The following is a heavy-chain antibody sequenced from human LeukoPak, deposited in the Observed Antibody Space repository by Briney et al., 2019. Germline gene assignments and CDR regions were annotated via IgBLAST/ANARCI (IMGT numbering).Heavy chain of an antibody. Sequence: GGSLRLSCVVSGFTFRSYEMNWVRQAPGKGLEWVSYISSSGSTIYYADSVKGRFTISRDNAKNSLYLQMNSLRAEDTAVYYCARDSIVTGEFDYWGQGTLVTVSS. D-gene: IGHD2-21*02. V-gene: IGHV3-48*03. CDR1: GFTFRSYE. CDR2: ISSSGSTI. CDR3: ARDSIVTGEFDY. J-gene: IGHJ4*02.